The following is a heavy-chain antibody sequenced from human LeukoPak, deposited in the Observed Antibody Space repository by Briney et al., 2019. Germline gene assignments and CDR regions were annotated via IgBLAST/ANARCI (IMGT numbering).Heavy chain of an antibody. V-gene: IGHV4-61*02. Sequence: SETLSLTCTVSGGSISSGSYSWSWIRQPAGKGLEWIGRFYTSGTTNYNPSLKSRVTILGDMSKNQLSLKLTSVTAADTAVYYCAREVIAAHNWFDPWGQGTLVTVSS. CDR3: AREVIAAHNWFDP. CDR2: FYTSGTT. J-gene: IGHJ5*02. D-gene: IGHD6-6*01. CDR1: GGSISSGSYS.